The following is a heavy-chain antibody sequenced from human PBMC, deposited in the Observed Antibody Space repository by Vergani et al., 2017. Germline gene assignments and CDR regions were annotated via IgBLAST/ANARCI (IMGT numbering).Heavy chain of an antibody. J-gene: IGHJ4*02. CDR2: ISFDGTNE. Sequence: QVRLVESGGGVVQPGTSLRLSCVVSGFALNRHAMYWVRQAPGKGLEGVVGISFDGTNEYYPDLVKGRFTISRDIAKNTLYLQVRSLRLEDTGVYHCVRDRGLCAGGRCYTEAWDYWGQGTPVTVSS. CDR3: VRDRGLCAGGRCYTEAWDY. D-gene: IGHD2-2*02. V-gene: IGHV3-30-3*01. CDR1: GFALNRHA.